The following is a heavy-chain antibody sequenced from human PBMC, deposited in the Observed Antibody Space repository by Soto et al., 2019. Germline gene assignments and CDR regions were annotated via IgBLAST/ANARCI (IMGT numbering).Heavy chain of an antibody. V-gene: IGHV1-2*02. CDR3: ARAIAAAGYNDY. D-gene: IGHD6-13*01. CDR2: INPNSGGT. J-gene: IGHJ4*02. Sequence: ASVKVSCKASGYTFTGYYMHWVRQAPGQGLEWMGWINPNSGGTNYAQKFQGRVTMTRDTSISTAYMELSRLRSDDTAVYYCARAIAAAGYNDYWGQGTLVTVSS. CDR1: GYTFTGYY.